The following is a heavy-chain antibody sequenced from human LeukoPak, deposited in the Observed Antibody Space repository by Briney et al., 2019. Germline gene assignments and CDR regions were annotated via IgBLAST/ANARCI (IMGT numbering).Heavy chain of an antibody. J-gene: IGHJ6*02. D-gene: IGHD3-10*01. CDR1: GFTFGSFS. CDR3: ARDPARTLGMVRGAYYGMDV. Sequence: KPGGSLRLSCAASGFTFGSFSMTWVRQAPGKGLEWVSTISSSGSGTYIYYADSVKGRFTISRDNAKNSLYLQMNSLRAEDTAVYYCARDPARTLGMVRGAYYGMDVWGQGTTVTVSS. CDR2: ISSSGSGTYI. V-gene: IGHV3-21*04.